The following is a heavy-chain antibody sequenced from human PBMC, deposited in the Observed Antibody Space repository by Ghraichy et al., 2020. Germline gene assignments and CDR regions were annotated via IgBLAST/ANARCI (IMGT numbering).Heavy chain of an antibody. Sequence: SGPTLVKPTQTLTLTCTFSGFSLSTNEVCVSWIRQPPGKALEWLARIDWDDDKYYSASLETRLTISKVTYKNQVVLTMTNMDPVDTGTYYCARSRHGSGAYLDYWGQGTPVTVSS. CDR3: ARSRHGSGAYLDY. J-gene: IGHJ4*02. D-gene: IGHD3-10*01. CDR2: IDWDDDK. V-gene: IGHV2-70*11. CDR1: GFSLSTNEVC.